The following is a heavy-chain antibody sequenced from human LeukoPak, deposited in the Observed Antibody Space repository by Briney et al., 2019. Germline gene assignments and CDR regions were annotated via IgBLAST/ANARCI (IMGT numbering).Heavy chain of an antibody. J-gene: IGHJ4*02. CDR1: GFTFSSYA. CDR2: ISGSGGST. V-gene: IGHV3-23*01. D-gene: IGHD2-8*01. CDR3: AKYCTNGVCFDY. Sequence: GGSLRLSCAASGFTFSSYAMSWVRQAPGKGLEWVSAISGSGGSTYYADSVRGRFTISRDNSKNTLYLQMNSLRAEDTAVYYCAKYCTNGVCFDYWGQGTLVTVPS.